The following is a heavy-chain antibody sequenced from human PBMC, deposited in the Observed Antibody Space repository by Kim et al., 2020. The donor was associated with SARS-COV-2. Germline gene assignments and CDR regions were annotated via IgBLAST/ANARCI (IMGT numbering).Heavy chain of an antibody. V-gene: IGHV1-3*01. CDR3: ASSTYAPAAPSQFRYYYGMDV. CDR2: INAGNGNT. D-gene: IGHD2-2*01. Sequence: ASVKVSCKASGYTFTSYAMHWVRQAPGQRLEWMGWINAGNGNTKYSQKFQGRVTITRDTSASTAYMELSSLRSEDTAVYYCASSTYAPAAPSQFRYYYGMDVWGQGTTVTVSS. J-gene: IGHJ6*02. CDR1: GYTFTSYA.